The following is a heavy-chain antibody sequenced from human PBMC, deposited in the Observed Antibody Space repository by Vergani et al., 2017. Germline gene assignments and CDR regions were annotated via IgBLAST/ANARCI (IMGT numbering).Heavy chain of an antibody. CDR1: GYSFTSYW. CDR2: IYPDDSDT. J-gene: IGHJ6*02. CDR3: ARQFSWSGSSHYGMDV. V-gene: IGHV5-51*01. Sequence: EVQLVQSGAEVTKPGESLKISCKGSGYSFTSYWIGWVRQMPEKGLEWMGIIYPDDSDTRYSPSFQGQVTISADKSISTAYLQWSSLKASDTAIYYCARQFSWSGSSHYGMDVWGQGTTVTVSS. D-gene: IGHD1-26*01.